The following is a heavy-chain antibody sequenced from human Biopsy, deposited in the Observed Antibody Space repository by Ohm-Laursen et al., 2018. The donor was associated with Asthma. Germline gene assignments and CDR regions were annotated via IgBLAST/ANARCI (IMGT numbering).Heavy chain of an antibody. D-gene: IGHD4-23*01. V-gene: IGHV3-30*03. CDR2: LSYDGSNK. CDR3: ARQSGQDYGGRSAFDT. J-gene: IGHJ3*02. Sequence: SLRLSCAASGFTFRSYGMHWVRQAPGKGLEWVAFLSYDGSNKYYEDSVKGRFTISRDNSKNRLYLQINSLRVEDSAVYYCARQSGQDYGGRSAFDTWGQGTMVAVSS. CDR1: GFTFRSYG.